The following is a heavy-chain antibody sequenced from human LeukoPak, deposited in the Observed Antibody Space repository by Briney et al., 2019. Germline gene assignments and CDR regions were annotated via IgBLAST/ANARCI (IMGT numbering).Heavy chain of an antibody. CDR1: GFTFSTYT. CDR2: MSDDGTNE. D-gene: IGHD2-15*01. V-gene: IGHV3-30-3*01. Sequence: GGPLRLSCAASGFTFSTYTMHWVRQAPGKGLEWVAVMSDDGTNEYYADSVKGRFTISRDNSKNTLYLQMNSLRGEDTAVYYCTRAGAASTYYYYYGMDVWGEGTTVTVSS. J-gene: IGHJ6*04. CDR3: TRAGAASTYYYYYGMDV.